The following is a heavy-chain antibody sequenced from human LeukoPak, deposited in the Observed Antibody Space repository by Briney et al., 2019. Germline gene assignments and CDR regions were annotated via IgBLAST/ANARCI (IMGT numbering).Heavy chain of an antibody. D-gene: IGHD2-15*01. J-gene: IGHJ6*03. V-gene: IGHV1-2*02. CDR1: GYTFTGYY. Sequence: ASVKVSCKASGYTFTGYYMHWVRQAPGQGLEWMGWINPNSGVTNSAQKFQGRVTMTRDTSISTAYMELTRLRSDDTAVYYCARVSEDIVVVVGENAYYYYYMDVWGKGTTVTVSS. CDR3: ARVSEDIVVVVGENAYYYYYMDV. CDR2: INPNSGVT.